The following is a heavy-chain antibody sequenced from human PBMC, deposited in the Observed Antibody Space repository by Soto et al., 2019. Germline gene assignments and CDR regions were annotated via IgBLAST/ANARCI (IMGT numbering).Heavy chain of an antibody. J-gene: IGHJ4*02. CDR3: AKGVSSDYGGGGCYSRVLDY. Sequence: EVQLLESGGLLVQPGGSLRLSCAASGFTFSSYAMTWVRQAPGKGLEWVSVISGPGGSTSYADSVKGRFTISRDNSKNMLYLQMNSLRAEDTAVYYCAKGVSSDYGGGGCYSRVLDYWGQGTLVTVSS. V-gene: IGHV3-23*01. CDR1: GFTFSSYA. CDR2: ISGPGGST. D-gene: IGHD2-15*01.